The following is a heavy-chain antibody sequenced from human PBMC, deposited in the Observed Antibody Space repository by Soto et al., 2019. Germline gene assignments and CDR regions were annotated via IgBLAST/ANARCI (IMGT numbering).Heavy chain of an antibody. Sequence: GASVKVSCKASGGTFSSYAISWVRQAPGQGLEWMGGIIPIFGTANYAQKFQGRVTITADESTSTAYMELSSLGSEDTAVYYCARATAGVFLTGPDYYYYGMDVWGQGTTVTVSS. J-gene: IGHJ6*02. D-gene: IGHD3-9*01. CDR1: GGTFSSYA. CDR2: IIPIFGTA. CDR3: ARATAGVFLTGPDYYYYGMDV. V-gene: IGHV1-69*13.